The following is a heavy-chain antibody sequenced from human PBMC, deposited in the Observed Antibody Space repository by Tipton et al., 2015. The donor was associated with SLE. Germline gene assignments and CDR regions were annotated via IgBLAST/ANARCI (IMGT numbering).Heavy chain of an antibody. J-gene: IGHJ3*02. CDR2: INREGSDT. CDR3: GRGGPPNAIDI. V-gene: IGHV3-74*01. Sequence: SLRLSCEASGFTFSSYWMHWVRQGPGKGLVWVSGINREGSDTRYGDSAKGRFTISRDNAKNTLYLQMHGLRVDDTAVYYCGRGGPPNAIDIWGRGTTVSVSS. CDR1: GFTFSSYW.